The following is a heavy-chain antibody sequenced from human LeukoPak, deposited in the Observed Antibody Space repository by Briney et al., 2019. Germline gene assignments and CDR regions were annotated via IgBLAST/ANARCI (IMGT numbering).Heavy chain of an antibody. Sequence: SETLSLTCTVSGYSISSGYYWSWIRQPPGKGLEWIGYIFYNEGTSYNPSLKSRVTISVDTSNNQLSLKVNSVTAADTAVYYCVKSNSRYQPWTLDIWGRGTMVTVSS. V-gene: IGHV4-61*01. D-gene: IGHD2-2*01. J-gene: IGHJ3*02. CDR1: GYSISSGYY. CDR3: VKSNSRYQPWTLDI. CDR2: IFYNEGT.